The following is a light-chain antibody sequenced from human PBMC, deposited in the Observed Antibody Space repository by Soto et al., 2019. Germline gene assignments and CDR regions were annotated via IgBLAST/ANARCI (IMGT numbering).Light chain of an antibody. Sequence: EIVLTQSPGTLSLSPGERATLSCRASQSVSSSYLAWYQQKPGQAPRLLIYGASSTATGIPDRFSGSGSGTDFTFTISRLEPEDVAVYYCQQYGSSPYTFGQGTKLEIK. CDR1: QSVSSSY. J-gene: IGKJ2*01. CDR2: GAS. V-gene: IGKV3-20*01. CDR3: QQYGSSPYT.